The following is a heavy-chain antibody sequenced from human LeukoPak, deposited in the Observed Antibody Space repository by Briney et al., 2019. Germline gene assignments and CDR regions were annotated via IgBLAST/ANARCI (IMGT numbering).Heavy chain of an antibody. CDR3: ARDIRRKRTIRDFYLDV. Sequence: SETLSLTCGVSGDSISTHYWSWIRQPPGKGLEWLGYVHGSGSTNYNPSLKSRVNISIDTSKSQFSLRLTSVTAADTAVYYCARDIRRKRTIRDFYLDVWGKGTTVTVSS. J-gene: IGHJ6*04. CDR1: GDSISTHY. CDR2: VHGSGST. V-gene: IGHV4-59*11. D-gene: IGHD5-12*01.